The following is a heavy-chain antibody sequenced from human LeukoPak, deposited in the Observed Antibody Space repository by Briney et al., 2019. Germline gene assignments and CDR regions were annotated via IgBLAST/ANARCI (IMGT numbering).Heavy chain of an antibody. CDR2: ISGDGTAR. J-gene: IGHJ5*02. CDR3: VRGRGSYGWFDP. CDR1: GFTSSSYW. D-gene: IGHD3-10*01. V-gene: IGHV3-74*01. Sequence: GGSLRLSCAASGFTSSSYWMHWVRQVPGKGLVWVTRISGDGTARNYADSVKGRFTISRDDAKNTVDLQMNSLRGEDTAVYYCVRGRGSYGWFDPWGQGTLVTVSS.